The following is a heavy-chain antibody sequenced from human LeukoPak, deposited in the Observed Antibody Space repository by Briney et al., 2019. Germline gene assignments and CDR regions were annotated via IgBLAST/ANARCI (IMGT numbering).Heavy chain of an antibody. V-gene: IGHV4-39*07. CDR2: IYYSGST. Sequence: SETLSLTCTVSGGSISSSSYYWGWIRQPPGNGLEWIGSIYYSGSTYYNPSLKSRVTISVDTSKNQFSLKLSSVTAADTAVYYCARVSLFGELSFDYWGQGALVTVSS. CDR1: GGSISSSSYY. CDR3: ARVSLFGELSFDY. J-gene: IGHJ4*02. D-gene: IGHD3-10*02.